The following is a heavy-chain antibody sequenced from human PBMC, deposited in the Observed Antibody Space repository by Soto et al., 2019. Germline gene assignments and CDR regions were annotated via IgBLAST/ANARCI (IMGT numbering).Heavy chain of an antibody. CDR3: ARSQGSSTSLEIYYYYYYGMDV. CDR2: IIPIPGTA. D-gene: IGHD2-2*01. J-gene: IGHJ6*02. Sequence: QVQLVQSGAEVKKPGSSVKVSCKASGGTFASYAISWVRQAPGQGLEWMGGIIPIPGTANYAQKFQGRVTIAADESTSTADMELSSLSSEDTAVYYCARSQGSSTSLEIYYYYYYGMDVWGQGTTVTVSS. V-gene: IGHV1-69*01. CDR1: GGTFASYA.